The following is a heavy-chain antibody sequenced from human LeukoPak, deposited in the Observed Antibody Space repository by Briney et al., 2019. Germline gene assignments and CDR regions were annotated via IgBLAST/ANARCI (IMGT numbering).Heavy chain of an antibody. CDR3: ARRSGWYYFDY. V-gene: IGHV4-31*03. CDR2: IYYSGST. J-gene: IGHJ4*02. Sequence: SETLSLTCTVSGGSISSNSYYWSWIRQHPGKGLEWIGYIYYSGSTYYNPSLKSRVTISVDTSKNQFSLKLSSVTAADTAVYYCARRSGWYYFDYWGQGTLVTVSS. D-gene: IGHD6-19*01. CDR1: GGSISSNSYY.